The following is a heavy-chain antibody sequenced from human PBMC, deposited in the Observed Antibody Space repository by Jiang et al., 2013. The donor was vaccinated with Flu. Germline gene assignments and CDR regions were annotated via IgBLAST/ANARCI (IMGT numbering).Heavy chain of an antibody. CDR1: SIALRSYG. CDR3: GKSRGFIDVFHPCDV. V-gene: IGHV3-30*18. Sequence: VQLVESGGGVVQPGGSLRLSCTPSSIALRSYGVHWIRQAPGKGLEWLAMISYNGNKIYYADSVKGRFTISRDIPTNEAFLQMTGLRVEDTALYYCGKSRGFIDVFHPCDVWGQGTMVTVSS. J-gene: IGHJ3*01. D-gene: IGHD3-10*01. CDR2: ISYNGNKI.